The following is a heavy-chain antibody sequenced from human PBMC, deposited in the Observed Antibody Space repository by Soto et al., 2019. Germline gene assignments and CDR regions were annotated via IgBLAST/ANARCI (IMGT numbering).Heavy chain of an antibody. Sequence: ASVKVSCKASGYTFTSYGISWVRQAHGQGLEWMGWISAYNGNTNYAQKLQGRVTMTTDTSTSTAYMELRSLRSDDTAVYYCARVGYCSGGSCYFHYYYGMDVWGQGTTVTVSS. V-gene: IGHV1-18*01. J-gene: IGHJ6*02. CDR2: ISAYNGNT. D-gene: IGHD2-15*01. CDR3: ARVGYCSGGSCYFHYYYGMDV. CDR1: GYTFTSYG.